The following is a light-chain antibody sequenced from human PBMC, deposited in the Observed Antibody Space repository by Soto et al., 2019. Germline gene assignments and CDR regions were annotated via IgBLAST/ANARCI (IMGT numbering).Light chain of an antibody. CDR2: EVS. Sequence: QSALTQPASVSGSPGQSITVSCTGTSSDVGGYPYVSWYQQHPGKAPKLMIYEVSNRPSGVSNRFSGSKSGNTASLTISGLQAEDEADYYCNSYATSSTLVFGGGTKLTVL. J-gene: IGLJ3*02. CDR1: SSDVGGYPY. CDR3: NSYATSSTLV. V-gene: IGLV2-14*01.